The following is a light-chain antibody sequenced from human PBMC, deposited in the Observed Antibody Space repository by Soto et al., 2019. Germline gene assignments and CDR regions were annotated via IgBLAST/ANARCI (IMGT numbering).Light chain of an antibody. Sequence: QSVLTQPPSVSGAPGQRVIISCTGSSSNIGAGYDVHWYQQLPGTAPKLLIYGNSNRPSGVPDRFSGSKSGSSASLAISGLQSEDEADYCCAAWDDSLNGVVFGGGTKLTVL. J-gene: IGLJ2*01. CDR2: GNS. CDR1: SSNIGAGYD. V-gene: IGLV1-40*01. CDR3: AAWDDSLNGVV.